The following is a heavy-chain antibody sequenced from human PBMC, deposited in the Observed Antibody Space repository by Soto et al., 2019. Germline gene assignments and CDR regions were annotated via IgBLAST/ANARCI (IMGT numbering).Heavy chain of an antibody. J-gene: IGHJ6*03. CDR2: INHTTNT. CDR3: ARGEWMIRGADYYYYMDV. CDR1: GGSFNDYY. Sequence: QVQLQQWGAGLLRPSETLSLTCAVYGGSFNDYYWTWIRQPPGKGLVWIGEINHTTNTHYNPSLEIRVTFSVDTSKNQFSLRLTSVTAADTALYYCARGEWMIRGADYYYYMDVWGKGTTVTVSS. V-gene: IGHV4-34*02. D-gene: IGHD3-10*01.